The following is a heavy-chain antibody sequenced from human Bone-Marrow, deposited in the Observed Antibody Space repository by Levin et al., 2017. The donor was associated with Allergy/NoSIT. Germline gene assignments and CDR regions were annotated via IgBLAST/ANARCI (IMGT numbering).Heavy chain of an antibody. Sequence: GGSLRLSCAASGFTFSSYGMHWVRQAPGKGLEWVAVISYDGSNKYYADSVKGRFTISRDNSKNTLYLQMNSLRAEDTAVYYCAKDLGGSSSSCYIDWFDYWGQGTLVTVSS. V-gene: IGHV3-30*18. D-gene: IGHD6-6*01. CDR1: GFTFSSYG. CDR3: AKDLGGSSSSCYIDWFDY. J-gene: IGHJ4*02. CDR2: ISYDGSNK.